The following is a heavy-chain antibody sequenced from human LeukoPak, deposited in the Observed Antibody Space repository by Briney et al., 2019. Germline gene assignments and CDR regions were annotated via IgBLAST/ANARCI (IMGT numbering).Heavy chain of an antibody. CDR3: ARGLGDTAMVDY. V-gene: IGHV1-2*02. D-gene: IGHD5-18*01. Sequence: ASVKDSCKASGYTFTGYYMHWVRQAPGQGLEWMGWINPNSGGTNYAQKFQGRVTMTRDTSISTAYMELSRLRSDDAAVYYCARGLGDTAMVDYWGQGTLVTVSS. J-gene: IGHJ4*02. CDR1: GYTFTGYY. CDR2: INPNSGGT.